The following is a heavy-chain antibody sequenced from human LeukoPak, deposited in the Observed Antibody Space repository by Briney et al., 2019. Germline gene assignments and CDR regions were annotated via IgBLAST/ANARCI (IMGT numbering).Heavy chain of an antibody. D-gene: IGHD5/OR15-5a*01. J-gene: IGHJ3*02. CDR3: AKGGSVTAPDDAFAI. V-gene: IGHV3-23*01. Sequence: PGGSLRLSCAASGFTFSSYAMIWVRQAPGKGLEWVSVISGNGGGTYFADSVKGRFTISRDNSKTTLYLQMNSLRAEDTAIYYCAKGGSVTAPDDAFAIWGQGTMVTVSS. CDR1: GFTFSSYA. CDR2: ISGNGGGT.